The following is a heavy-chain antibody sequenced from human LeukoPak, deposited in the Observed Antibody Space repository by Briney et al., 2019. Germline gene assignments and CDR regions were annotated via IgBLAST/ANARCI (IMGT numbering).Heavy chain of an antibody. V-gene: IGHV4-30-4*01. CDR2: IYYSGST. D-gene: IGHD3-22*01. CDR3: ARVPYYYDSSGYPPGYFDY. CDR1: GGSISSGDYY. Sequence: PSQTLSLTCTVSGGSISSGDYYWSWIRQPPGKGLEWIGYIYYSGSTYYNPSLKSRVTIPVDTSKNQFSLKLSSVTAADTAVYYCARVPYYYDSSGYPPGYFDYWGQGTLVTVSS. J-gene: IGHJ4*02.